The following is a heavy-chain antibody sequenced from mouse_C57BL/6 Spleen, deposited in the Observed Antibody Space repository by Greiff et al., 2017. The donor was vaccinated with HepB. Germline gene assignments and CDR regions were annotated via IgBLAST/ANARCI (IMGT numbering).Heavy chain of an antibody. CDR3: ARSGSSYPYWYFDV. Sequence: EVQVVESGGGLVKPGGSLKLSCAASGFTFSDYGMHWVRQAPEKGLEWVAYISSGSSTIYYADTVKGRFTISRDNAKNTLFLQMTSLRSEDTALYYCARSGSSYPYWYFDVWGTGTTVTVSS. CDR2: ISSGSSTI. V-gene: IGHV5-17*01. J-gene: IGHJ1*03. D-gene: IGHD1-1*01. CDR1: GFTFSDYG.